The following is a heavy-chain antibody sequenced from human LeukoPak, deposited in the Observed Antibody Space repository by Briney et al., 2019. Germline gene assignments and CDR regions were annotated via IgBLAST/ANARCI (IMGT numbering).Heavy chain of an antibody. D-gene: IGHD3-22*01. V-gene: IGHV1-24*01. Sequence: ASVKVSFKVSGYTLTELSMHWVRQAPGKGLEWMGGFDPEDGETIYAQKFQGRVTMTEDTSTDTAYMELSSLRSEDTAVYYCATDLIPPYYYDSSGYTNWGQGTLVTVSS. CDR1: GYTLTELS. CDR3: ATDLIPPYYYDSSGYTN. J-gene: IGHJ4*02. CDR2: FDPEDGET.